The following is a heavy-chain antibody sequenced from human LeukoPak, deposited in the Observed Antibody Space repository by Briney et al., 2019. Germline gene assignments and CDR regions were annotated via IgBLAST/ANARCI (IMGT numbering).Heavy chain of an antibody. D-gene: IGHD2-21*02. CDR2: TRNKANSYTT. J-gene: IGHJ6*03. V-gene: IGHV3-72*01. Sequence: GGSLRLSCAASGFTFSDHYMDWVRQAPGKGLEWVGRTRNKANSYTTEYAASVKGRFTISRDDSKNSLYLQMNSLKTEDTAVYYCARGYCGGDCYSDPSLYYYYYYMDVWGKGTTVTVSS. CDR3: ARGYCGGDCYSDPSLYYYYYYMDV. CDR1: GFTFSDHY.